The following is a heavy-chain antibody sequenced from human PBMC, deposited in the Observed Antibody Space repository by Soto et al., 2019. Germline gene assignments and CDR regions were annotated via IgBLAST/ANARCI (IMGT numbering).Heavy chain of an antibody. CDR1: GFSFVNYA. Sequence: PGGSLRLSCAASGFSFVNYAMNWVRQAPGKGLEWVSGLSGSGTSTYYADSGKGRFTISRDNSRDTLFLQMNSLTADDTAVYYCEKATKHGGWFTPFDSCGQGALVTVYS. V-gene: IGHV3-23*01. D-gene: IGHD6-19*01. CDR2: LSGSGTST. CDR3: EKATKHGGWFTPFDS. J-gene: IGHJ4*02.